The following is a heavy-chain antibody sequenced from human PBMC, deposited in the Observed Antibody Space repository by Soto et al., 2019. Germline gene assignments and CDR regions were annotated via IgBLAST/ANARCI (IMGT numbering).Heavy chain of an antibody. J-gene: IGHJ5*02. D-gene: IGHD3-10*01. CDR1: CYTFTSYG. V-gene: IGHV1-18*01. Sequence: GASVKVSCKASCYTFTSYGISWVRQAPGQGLEWMGWISAYNGNTNYAQKLQGRVTMTTDTSTSTAYMELRSLRSDDTAVYYCARDVITMVRGVILNWFDPWGQGTLVTVSS. CDR2: ISAYNGNT. CDR3: ARDVITMVRGVILNWFDP.